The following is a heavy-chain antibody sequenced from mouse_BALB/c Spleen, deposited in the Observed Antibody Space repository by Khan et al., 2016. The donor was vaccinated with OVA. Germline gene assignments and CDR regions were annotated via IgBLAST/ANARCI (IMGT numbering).Heavy chain of an antibody. CDR3: ALVKYYGTGFDY. Sequence: VRLQQSGPELVSPGASVKVSCKASGYSFTDYNIYWVKQGHGKSLEWIGYIDPYNGGTSYNQKFKGKATLTVDKSSSTAFMHLNRLTSEDSAVXHYALVKYYGTGFDYWGQGTTLTVSS. V-gene: IGHV1S135*01. CDR1: GYSFTDYN. J-gene: IGHJ2*01. CDR2: IDPYNGGT. D-gene: IGHD1-1*01.